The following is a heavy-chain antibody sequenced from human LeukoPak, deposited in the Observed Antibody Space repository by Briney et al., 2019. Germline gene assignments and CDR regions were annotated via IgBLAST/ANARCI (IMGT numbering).Heavy chain of an antibody. Sequence: PGGSQRLSCAASGFTFSSYAMSWVRQAPGKGLEWVSSISGSGGSTYYADSVKGRFTISRDNSKNTLYPQMNSLRAEDTAVYYCAKCRDYGDPWYMDVWGKGTTVTISS. J-gene: IGHJ6*03. D-gene: IGHD4-17*01. CDR1: GFTFSSYA. CDR2: ISGSGGST. CDR3: AKCRDYGDPWYMDV. V-gene: IGHV3-23*01.